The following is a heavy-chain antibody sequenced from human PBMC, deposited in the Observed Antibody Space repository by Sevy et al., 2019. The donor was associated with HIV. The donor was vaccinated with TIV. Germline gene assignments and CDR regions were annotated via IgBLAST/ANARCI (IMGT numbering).Heavy chain of an antibody. J-gene: IGHJ5*02. V-gene: IGHV4-39*01. CDR2: IYYSGST. Sequence: ETLSLTCTVSGGSISSSSYYWGWIRQPPGKGLEWIGSIYYSGSTYYNPSLKSRVTISVDTSKNQFSLKLSSVTAADTAVYYCARHEIGYSSGYPNWFDPWGQGTLVTVSS. D-gene: IGHD3-22*01. CDR3: ARHEIGYSSGYPNWFDP. CDR1: GGSISSSSYY.